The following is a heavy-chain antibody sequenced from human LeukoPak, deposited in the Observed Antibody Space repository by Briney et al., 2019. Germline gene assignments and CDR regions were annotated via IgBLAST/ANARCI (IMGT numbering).Heavy chain of an antibody. J-gene: IGHJ4*02. V-gene: IGHV3-7*04. Sequence: PGGSLRLSCAASGFTFSGYWMTWVRQAPGKGLEWVANINQDESQKYYVESVKGRFTISRDNAKNSLYLRMNSLRAEDTAVYFCARDRGFETFDYWGQGTLVAVSS. CDR1: GFTFSGYW. CDR3: ARDRGFETFDY. CDR2: INQDESQK. D-gene: IGHD5-12*01.